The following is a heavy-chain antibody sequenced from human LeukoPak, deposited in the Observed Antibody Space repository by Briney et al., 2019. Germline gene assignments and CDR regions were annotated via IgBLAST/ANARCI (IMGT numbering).Heavy chain of an antibody. J-gene: IGHJ6*03. D-gene: IGHD3-22*01. CDR3: ARERHYDSSGYYHGYYYYMDV. V-gene: IGHV4-34*01. Sequence: SETLSLTCAVYGGSFSGYYWSWIRQPPGKGLEWIGEINHSGSTNYNPSLKSRVTISVDTSKNQFSLKLSSVTAADTAVYYCARERHYDSSGYYHGYYYYMDVWGQGTTVTVSS. CDR1: GGSFSGYY. CDR2: INHSGST.